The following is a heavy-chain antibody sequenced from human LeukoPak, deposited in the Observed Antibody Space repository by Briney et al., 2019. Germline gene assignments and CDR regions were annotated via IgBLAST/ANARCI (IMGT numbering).Heavy chain of an antibody. V-gene: IGHV3-30-3*01. J-gene: IGHJ4*02. D-gene: IGHD4-17*01. CDR2: ISYDGSNK. CDR3: ARDHHYGDYLDY. CDR1: GFTFSSCA. Sequence: GRSLRLSCAASGFTFSSCAMHWVRQAPGKGLEWVAVISYDGSNKYYADSVKGRFTISRDNSKNTLYLQMNSLRAEDTAVYYCARDHHYGDYLDYWGQGTLVTVSS.